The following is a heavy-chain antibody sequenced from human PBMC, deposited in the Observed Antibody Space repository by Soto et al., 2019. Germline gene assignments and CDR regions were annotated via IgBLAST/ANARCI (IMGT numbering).Heavy chain of an antibody. Sequence: QVQLQESGPGLVKPSETLSLTCTVSGGSISSYYWSWIRQPPGKGLEWIGYIYYSGGTNYNPSLKSRVTISVDTPKNQFSLKLTSVTAADTAVYYCARGGWFGELSSWFDPWGQGTLVTVSS. V-gene: IGHV4-59*01. CDR2: IYYSGGT. CDR1: GGSISSYY. CDR3: ARGGWFGELSSWFDP. J-gene: IGHJ5*02. D-gene: IGHD3-10*01.